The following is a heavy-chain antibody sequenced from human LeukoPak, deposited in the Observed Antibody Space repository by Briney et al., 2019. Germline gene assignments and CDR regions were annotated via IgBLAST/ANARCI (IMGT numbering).Heavy chain of an antibody. CDR3: ARRQQLVRIFDY. CDR2: IYYSGST. J-gene: IGHJ4*02. Sequence: SETLSLTCTVSGGSISSYYWSWIRQPPGKGLEWIGYIYYSGSTNYNPSLKSRVTISVDTSKNQFSLKLSSVTAADTAVYYCARRQQLVRIFDYWGQGTLVTVSS. D-gene: IGHD6-13*01. CDR1: GGSISSYY. V-gene: IGHV4-59*01.